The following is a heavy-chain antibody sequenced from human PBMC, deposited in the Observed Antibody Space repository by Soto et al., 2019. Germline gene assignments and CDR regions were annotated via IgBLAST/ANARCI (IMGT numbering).Heavy chain of an antibody. D-gene: IGHD3-3*01. CDR3: ARLERFLEWLLYSYYYYGMDV. V-gene: IGHV3-30-3*01. CDR1: GFTFSSYA. Sequence: QVQLVESGGGVVQPGRSLRLSCAASGFTFSSYAMHWVRQAPGKGLEWVAVISYDGSNKYYADSVKGRFTISRDNSKNPLYLQLNRLRAEETAVYYCARLERFLEWLLYSYYYYGMDVWGQGTTVTVSS. CDR2: ISYDGSNK. J-gene: IGHJ6*02.